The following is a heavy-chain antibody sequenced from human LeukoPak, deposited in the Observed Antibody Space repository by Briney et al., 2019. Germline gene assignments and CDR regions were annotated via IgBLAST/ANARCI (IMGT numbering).Heavy chain of an antibody. D-gene: IGHD5-18*01. J-gene: IGHJ4*02. Sequence: GASVKVSCKASGYTFTGCFIHYVRQAPGQGLEWMGWIDPNSDNIRYSETFKDRVTMTRDTSTNTAYMELSWLRSDDTAVYYCARSAYNYGYVYFDQWGQGTLVIVSS. CDR1: GYTFTGCF. V-gene: IGHV1-2*02. CDR3: ARSAYNYGYVYFDQ. CDR2: IDPNSDNI.